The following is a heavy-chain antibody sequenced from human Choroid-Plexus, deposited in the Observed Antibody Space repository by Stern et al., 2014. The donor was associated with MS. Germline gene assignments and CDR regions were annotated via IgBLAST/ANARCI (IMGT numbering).Heavy chain of an antibody. CDR3: ARDQRGITIFGVVTDYYYLGMDV. CDR2: INPNTGGT. J-gene: IGHJ6*02. V-gene: IGHV1-2*02. Sequence: QMQLVQSWAEVKKPGASVKVSCKTSGYIFTGYYIHWVRQAPGQGLEWMAWINPNTGGTKDAQKFQGRVTMSRDTSISTAYVELSSLTSDDTAVYYCARDQRGITIFGVVTDYYYLGMDVWGQGTTVTVSS. CDR1: GYIFTGYY. D-gene: IGHD3-3*01.